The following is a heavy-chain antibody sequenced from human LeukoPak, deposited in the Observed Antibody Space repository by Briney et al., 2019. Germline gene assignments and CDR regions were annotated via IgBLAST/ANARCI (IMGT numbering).Heavy chain of an antibody. CDR1: GFTFSSYS. J-gene: IGHJ4*02. V-gene: IGHV3-48*01. CDR2: ISSSSSTI. Sequence: GGSLRLSCAASGFTFSSYSMNWVRQAPGKGLEWVSYISSSSSTIYYAGSVKGRFTISRDNAKNSLYLQMNSLRAEDTAVYYCAREPYLTTKSEGSSDYWGQGTLVTVSS. D-gene: IGHD4-11*01. CDR3: AREPYLTTKSEGSSDY.